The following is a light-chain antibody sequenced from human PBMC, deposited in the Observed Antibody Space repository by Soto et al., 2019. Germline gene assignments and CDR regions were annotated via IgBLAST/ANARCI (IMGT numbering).Light chain of an antibody. CDR2: DIS. CDR1: SSDVGDYNY. CDR3: SSYTTSSTSVV. Sequence: QSALTQPASVSGSPGQSITISCTGTSSDVGDYNYVFWYQQHPGKAPKLMIYDISNRPSGVSNRFSGSKSGNTASLTISGLQAEDEADYYCSSYTTSSTSVVFGGGTQLTVL. J-gene: IGLJ2*01. V-gene: IGLV2-14*01.